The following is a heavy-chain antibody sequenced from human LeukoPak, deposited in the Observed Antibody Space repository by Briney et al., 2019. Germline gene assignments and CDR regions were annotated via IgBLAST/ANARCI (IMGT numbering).Heavy chain of an antibody. D-gene: IGHD1-26*01. CDR3: ARGIVVGATAGEGFDI. Sequence: RGSLRLSCVASGFTFSTYSMNWVRQAPGKGLGWVSSISGSGSHIYYADSVKGRFTISRDNAKNSLYLQMNSLRAEDTAVYYCARGIVVGATAGEGFDIWGQGTMVTVSS. CDR1: GFTFSTYS. J-gene: IGHJ3*02. CDR2: ISGSGSHI. V-gene: IGHV3-21*04.